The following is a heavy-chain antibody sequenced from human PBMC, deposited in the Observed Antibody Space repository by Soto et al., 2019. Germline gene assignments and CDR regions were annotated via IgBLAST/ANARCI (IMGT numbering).Heavy chain of an antibody. CDR1: GGTFSRYT. Sequence: SVKVSCKASGGTFSRYTITWVRQAPGQGLEWMGGITPMFGTPNYAQKFQGRVTITADESTSTAYMELSSLRSEDTAMYYCARDGTLYDSSAYYYLYWGQGTLVTVSS. CDR2: ITPMFGTP. CDR3: ARDGTLYDSSAYYYLY. V-gene: IGHV1-69*13. J-gene: IGHJ4*02. D-gene: IGHD3-22*01.